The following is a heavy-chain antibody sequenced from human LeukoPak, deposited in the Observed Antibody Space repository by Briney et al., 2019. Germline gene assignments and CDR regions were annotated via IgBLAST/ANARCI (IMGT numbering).Heavy chain of an antibody. CDR3: AKQIPPLYGSGSYNKEGFDY. CDR1: GFTFSNYA. Sequence: GGSLRLSCAASGFTFSNYAMAWVRQAPGEGLEWGSSISATGGGTYYADSVKGRFTLSRDNSQNTLYLQMNSLRAEDTAVYYCAKQIPPLYGSGSYNKEGFDYWGQGTLVTVSS. D-gene: IGHD3-10*01. V-gene: IGHV3-23*01. CDR2: ISATGGGT. J-gene: IGHJ4*02.